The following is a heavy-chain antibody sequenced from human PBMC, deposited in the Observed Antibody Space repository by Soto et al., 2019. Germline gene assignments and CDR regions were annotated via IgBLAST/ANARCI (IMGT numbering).Heavy chain of an antibody. D-gene: IGHD3-10*01. Sequence: PSETLSLTCTVSGGSISSNNYYWGWIRQPPGKGLEWIGSIYYSGSTYYNPSLKSRVTISVDTSKNQFSLKLTSVTAADTAVYYCARAGDGSGDPYYYYYGMDVWGQGTTVTVSS. CDR1: GGSISSNNYY. V-gene: IGHV4-39*01. J-gene: IGHJ6*02. CDR2: IYYSGST. CDR3: ARAGDGSGDPYYYYYGMDV.